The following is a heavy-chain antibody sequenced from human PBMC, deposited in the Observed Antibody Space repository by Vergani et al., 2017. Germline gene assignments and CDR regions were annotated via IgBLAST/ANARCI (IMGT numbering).Heavy chain of an antibody. CDR2: IIPIFGTA. Sequence: QVQLVQSGAEVKKPGSSVKVSCKASGGTFSSYAISWVRQAPGQGLEWMGGIIPIFGTANYAQKFQGRVTITADESTSTAYMELGSLRSEDTAVYYCARDRGPYTALDPYHPTWGQGTLVTVSS. CDR3: ARDRGPYTALDPYHPT. CDR1: GGTFSSYA. J-gene: IGHJ5*02. D-gene: IGHD5-18*01. V-gene: IGHV1-69*12.